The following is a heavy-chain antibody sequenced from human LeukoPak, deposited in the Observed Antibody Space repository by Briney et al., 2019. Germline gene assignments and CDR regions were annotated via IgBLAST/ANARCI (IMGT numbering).Heavy chain of an antibody. Sequence: SETLSLTCTVSGYSISSGYYWGWIRQPPGKGLEWIGSIYHSGSTYYNPSLKSRVAMSLDTSKNQFSLRLSSVTSADTAMYYCARVDRHLGIRHFFDYWGQGALVTVSS. J-gene: IGHJ4*02. CDR3: ARVDRHLGIRHFFDY. CDR2: IYHSGST. V-gene: IGHV4-38-2*02. CDR1: GYSISSGYY. D-gene: IGHD7-27*01.